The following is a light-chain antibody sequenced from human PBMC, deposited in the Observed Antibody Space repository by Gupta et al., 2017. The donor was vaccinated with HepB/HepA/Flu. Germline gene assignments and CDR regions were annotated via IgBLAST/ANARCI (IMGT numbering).Light chain of an antibody. CDR1: SSNIENDN. Sequence: QSVLIQPPSASGTPGQRVTISCSGSSSNIENDNVYWYQQLPGTAPKLLIYKDHQRPPGVPDRFSGSKSGTSASLAISGLRSEDEADYYCVGWDGSLSGYVVGTGTKVTVL. CDR3: VGWDGSLSGYV. CDR2: KDH. V-gene: IGLV1-47*01. J-gene: IGLJ1*01.